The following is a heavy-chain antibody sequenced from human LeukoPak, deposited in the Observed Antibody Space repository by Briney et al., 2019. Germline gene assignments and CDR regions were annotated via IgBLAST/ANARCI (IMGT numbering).Heavy chain of an antibody. CDR2: IYYSGST. V-gene: IGHV4-39*01. CDR1: GGSISSSSYY. D-gene: IGHD3-22*01. J-gene: IGHJ4*02. Sequence: PSETLSLTCTVSGGSISSSSYYWGWIRQPPGKGLEWIGSIYYSGSTYYNPSLKSRVTISVDTSKNQFSLKLSSVTAADTAVYYCARRPGDYDSSGYLFDYWGQGTLVTVSS. CDR3: ARRPGDYDSSGYLFDY.